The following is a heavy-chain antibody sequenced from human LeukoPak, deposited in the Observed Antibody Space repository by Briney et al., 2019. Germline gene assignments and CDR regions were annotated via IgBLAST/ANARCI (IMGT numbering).Heavy chain of an antibody. Sequence: SGTLSLTCAVSGGSISSSNWWSWVRQPPGKGLEWIGEIYHSGSTNYNPSLKSRVTISVDKSKNQFSLKLSSVTAADTAVYYCARVVGEGIAVAGPYYFDYWGQGTLVTVSS. V-gene: IGHV4-4*02. J-gene: IGHJ4*02. D-gene: IGHD6-19*01. CDR1: GGSISSSNW. CDR2: IYHSGST. CDR3: ARVVGEGIAVAGPYYFDY.